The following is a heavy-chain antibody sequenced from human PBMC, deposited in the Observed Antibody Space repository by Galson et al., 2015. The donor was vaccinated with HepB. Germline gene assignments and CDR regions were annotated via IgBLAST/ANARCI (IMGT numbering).Heavy chain of an antibody. CDR1: GFTFSSYA. Sequence: SLRLSCAASGFTFSSYAMSWIRQAPGKGLEWVSTFSGNENNTYNADSVKGRLIVSRDNSKNALYLQMNSLRVEDTAVYYCAKAPGDILYYMDVWGKGTTVTVSS. V-gene: IGHV3-23*01. CDR2: FSGNENNT. J-gene: IGHJ6*03. CDR3: AKAPGDILYYMDV. D-gene: IGHD3-10*01.